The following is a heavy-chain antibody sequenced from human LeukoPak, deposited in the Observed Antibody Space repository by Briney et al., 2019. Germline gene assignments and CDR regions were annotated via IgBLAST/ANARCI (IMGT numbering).Heavy chain of an antibody. D-gene: IGHD6-19*01. CDR3: AKDVVPDSGWDLDY. V-gene: IGHV3-23*01. CDR1: GFTFSTYS. J-gene: IGHJ4*02. Sequence: GGSLRLSCAASGFTFSTYSMTWVRQGPGKGLEWVSSIYPSGDSTFYADSVKGRFTISKDNSKNTLYLQMSSLRTEDTAIYYCAKDVVPDSGWDLDYWGQGTLVTVSS. CDR2: IYPSGDST.